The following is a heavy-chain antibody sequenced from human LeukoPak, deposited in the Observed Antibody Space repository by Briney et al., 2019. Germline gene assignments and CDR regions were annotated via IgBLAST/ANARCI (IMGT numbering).Heavy chain of an antibody. CDR1: GGTFSSYA. V-gene: IGHV1-69*05. Sequence: SVKVSCKASGGTFSSYAISWVRQAPGQGLEWMGGIIPIFGTANYAQKFQGRVTITTDESTSTAYMELSSLRPEDTAVYYCARGPLRGITIFGDMDVWGKGTTVTVSS. D-gene: IGHD3-3*01. J-gene: IGHJ6*03. CDR2: IIPIFGTA. CDR3: ARGPLRGITIFGDMDV.